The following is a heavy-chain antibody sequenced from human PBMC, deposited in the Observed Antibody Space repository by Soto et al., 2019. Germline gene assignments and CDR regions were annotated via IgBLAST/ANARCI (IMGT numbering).Heavy chain of an antibody. V-gene: IGHV4-30-2*01. Sequence: NPSETLSLTCAVSGVSITTTGYSWSWIRQPPGKGLEWIGYIYPSGTIFYNPSLNSRVTISIDTSNNQFSLRLSSVTAADTAVYYCASIGYYGMDVWGQGTTVTVSS. CDR1: GVSITTTGYS. J-gene: IGHJ6*02. CDR3: ASIGYYGMDV. CDR2: IYPSGTI.